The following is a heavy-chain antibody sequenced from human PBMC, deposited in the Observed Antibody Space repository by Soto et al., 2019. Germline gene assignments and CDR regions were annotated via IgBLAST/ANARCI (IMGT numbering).Heavy chain of an antibody. D-gene: IGHD5-18*01. CDR1: GGFINSAGYS. J-gene: IGHJ4*02. V-gene: IGHV4-30-2*01. Sequence: PSETLSLTCAVSGGFINSAGYSWSWIRQPPGKGLEWIGYIYHSGSTHYNPSLKSRVTISVDTSRNQFSLKLSSVTAADTAVYYCARGGYNYGYIDYWGQGTRVTV. CDR3: ARGGYNYGYIDY. CDR2: IYHSGST.